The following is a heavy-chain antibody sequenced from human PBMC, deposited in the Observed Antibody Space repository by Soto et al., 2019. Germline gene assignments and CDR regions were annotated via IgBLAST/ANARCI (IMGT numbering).Heavy chain of an antibody. V-gene: IGHV3-30-3*01. CDR1: GFTFSSYA. CDR2: ISYDGSNK. CDR3: ARDVGGSRPTIVDY. D-gene: IGHD3-10*01. J-gene: IGHJ4*02. Sequence: GGSLRLSCAASGFTFSSYAMHWVRQAPGKGLEWVAVISYDGSNKYYADSVKGRFTISRDNSKNTLYLQMNSLRAEDTAVYYCARDVGGSRPTIVDYWGQGTLVTVSS.